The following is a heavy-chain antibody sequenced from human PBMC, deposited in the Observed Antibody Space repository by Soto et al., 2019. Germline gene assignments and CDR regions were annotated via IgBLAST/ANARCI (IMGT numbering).Heavy chain of an antibody. CDR2: INAGNGNT. D-gene: IGHD2-2*01. CDR3: ARSEFVVATTSVSRFEYYYYMDV. Sequence: ASVKVSCKASGYTFTNYAIHWVRQAPGQRLEWMGGINAGNGNTKYSQKFQGRVTITRDTSASTAYMELSSLRSEDTAVYHCARSEFVVATTSVSRFEYYYYMDVWGKGTTVTVSS. CDR1: GYTFTNYA. J-gene: IGHJ6*03. V-gene: IGHV1-3*01.